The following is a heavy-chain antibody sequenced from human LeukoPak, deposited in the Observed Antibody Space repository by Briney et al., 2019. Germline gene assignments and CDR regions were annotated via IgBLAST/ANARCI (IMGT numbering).Heavy chain of an antibody. CDR3: AKELKLSPFDY. J-gene: IGHJ4*02. CDR2: ITGGGGTT. CDR1: GFTFSSYA. Sequence: GGSLRLSCAASGFTFSSYAMTWVRQAPGKGLEWVSTITGGGGTTYYPDSVKGRSTISRDNSNSTLYLQMNSLRAEDTAVYYCAKELKLSPFDYWGQGTLVTVSS. V-gene: IGHV3-23*01. D-gene: IGHD2/OR15-2a*01.